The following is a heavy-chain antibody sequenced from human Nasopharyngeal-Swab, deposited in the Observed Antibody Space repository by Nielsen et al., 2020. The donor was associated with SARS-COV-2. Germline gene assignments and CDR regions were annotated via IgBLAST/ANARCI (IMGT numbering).Heavy chain of an antibody. Sequence: WIRQPPGKGLEWIGTAVASGSTDNPSPKSRATMSVDTSKKQCSLKLTAATAADTAVYYCARDESGDYLGLPFDHWGRGTLVTVSS. CDR2: AVASGST. J-gene: IGHJ4*02. V-gene: IGHV4-39*07. CDR3: ARDESGDYLGLPFDH. D-gene: IGHD4-17*01.